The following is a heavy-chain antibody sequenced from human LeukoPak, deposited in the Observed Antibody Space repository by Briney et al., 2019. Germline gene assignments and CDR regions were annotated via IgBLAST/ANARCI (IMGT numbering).Heavy chain of an antibody. J-gene: IGHJ4*02. CDR2: ISGSGGST. Sequence: GGSLRLSCAASGFTFSSYAMNWVRQAPGKGLEWVSGISGSGGSTYHADSVKGRFTISRDNSKNTLYLQMNSLRAEDTAVYYCAKDRRVVRGVIVDFDYWGQGTLVTVSS. CDR1: GFTFSSYA. D-gene: IGHD3-10*01. CDR3: AKDRRVVRGVIVDFDY. V-gene: IGHV3-23*01.